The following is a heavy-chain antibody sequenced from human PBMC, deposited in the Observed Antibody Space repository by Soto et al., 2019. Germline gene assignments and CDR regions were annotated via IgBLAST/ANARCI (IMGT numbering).Heavy chain of an antibody. J-gene: IGHJ4*02. CDR2: IRNKANGYTT. CDR1: GFSCSDHY. Sequence: LVESGGGVIQPGGSLRLSCAASGFSCSDHYMDWVRQAPGKGLEWLGRIRNKANGYTTEYAASVRGRISISRDDAKSSLFLQVTTVKIADTAVYFCAKEATNDKLELLPFDYWGQGNLVTVSS. CDR3: AKEATNDKLELLPFDY. D-gene: IGHD1-7*01. V-gene: IGHV3-72*01.